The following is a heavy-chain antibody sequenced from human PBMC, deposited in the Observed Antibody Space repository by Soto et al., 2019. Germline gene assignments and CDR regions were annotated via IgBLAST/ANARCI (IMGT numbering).Heavy chain of an antibody. CDR2: ISSSSSTI. J-gene: IGHJ4*01. CDR3: VRDGNDIRGYVRILAY. D-gene: IGHD1-1*01. V-gene: IGHV3-48*01. Sequence: GKGLEWVSYISSSSSTIYYADSVKGRFTISRDNAKNSLYLQMNSLRAEDTAVYYCVRDGNDIRGYVRILAYRRHGTPVPVSP.